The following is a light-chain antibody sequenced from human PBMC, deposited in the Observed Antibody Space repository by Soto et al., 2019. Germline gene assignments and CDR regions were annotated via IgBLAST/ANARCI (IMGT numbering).Light chain of an antibody. V-gene: IGKV1-39*01. CDR1: QGISSY. J-gene: IGKJ5*01. CDR3: QQSYSTPQIT. CDR2: AAS. Sequence: DIQMTQSPSSLSASVGDRVTITCRASQGISSYLAWYQQKPGKAPKLLIYAASTLQSGVPSRFSGSGSGTDFTLTINSLQPEDFATYYCQQSYSTPQITFGQGTRLEIK.